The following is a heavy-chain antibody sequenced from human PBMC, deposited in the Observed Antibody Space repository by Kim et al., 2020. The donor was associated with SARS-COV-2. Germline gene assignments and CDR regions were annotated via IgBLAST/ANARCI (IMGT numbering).Heavy chain of an antibody. CDR1: GDSIGSYY. CDR2: IYSSGAT. D-gene: IGHD6-19*01. CDR3: ARGGIAVPGAAVTRYYYYTMGR. J-gene: IGHJ6*02. V-gene: IGHV4-4*07. Sequence: SETLSLTCSVSGDSIGSYYWNWIRQPAGKGLEYIGRIYSSGATNYNPSLKSRVSVSVDTSKNRFSLRLNSVTAADTAVYYCARGGIAVPGAAVTRYYYYTMGRWGQGTTVTVPS.